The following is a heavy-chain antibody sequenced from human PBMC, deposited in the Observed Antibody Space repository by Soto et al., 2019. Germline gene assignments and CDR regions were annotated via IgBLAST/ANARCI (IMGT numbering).Heavy chain of an antibody. Sequence: SSETLSLTCTVSGGSVSSGSYYWSWIRQPPGKGLEWIGYIYYSGSTNYNPSLKSRVTISVDTSKNQFSLKLSSVTAADTAVYYCARDRGYYDSSGYYRLLWGFDYWGQGTLVTVSS. CDR2: IYYSGST. D-gene: IGHD3-22*01. J-gene: IGHJ4*02. CDR1: GGSVSSGSYY. CDR3: ARDRGYYDSSGYYRLLWGFDY. V-gene: IGHV4-61*01.